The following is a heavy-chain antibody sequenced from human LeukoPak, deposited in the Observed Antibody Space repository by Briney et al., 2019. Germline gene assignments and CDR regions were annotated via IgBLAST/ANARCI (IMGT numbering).Heavy chain of an antibody. D-gene: IGHD3-22*01. J-gene: IGHJ3*02. CDR2: ISSSSSYI. V-gene: IGHV3-21*01. Sequence: PGGSLRLTCAASGFTFSSYSMNWVRRAPGKGLEWVSSISSSSSYIYYADSVKGRFTISRDNAKNSLYLQMNSLRAEDTAVYYCARETYYYDSSGYSGHAFDIWGQGTMVTVSS. CDR3: ARETYYYDSSGYSGHAFDI. CDR1: GFTFSSYS.